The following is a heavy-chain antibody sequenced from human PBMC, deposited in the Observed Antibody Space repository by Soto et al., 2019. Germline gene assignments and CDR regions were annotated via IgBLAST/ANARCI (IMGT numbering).Heavy chain of an antibody. CDR2: IFHFGMA. Sequence: QVQLQESGPGLVKPSETLSLTCTVSGASVNSANFHWSWIRQPPGKGLEWIGYIFHFGMANYNPSLKSRVTISIDTSKNQFSLNLSSVTAADTAMYYCARFHDSWGPGILVTVSS. CDR3: ARFHDS. CDR1: GASVNSANFH. J-gene: IGHJ4*02. V-gene: IGHV4-61*01.